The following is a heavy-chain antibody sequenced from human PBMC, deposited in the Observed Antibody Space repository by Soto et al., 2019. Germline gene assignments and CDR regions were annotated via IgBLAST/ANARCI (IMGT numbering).Heavy chain of an antibody. CDR2: IYYSGST. CDR1: GGSISSYY. Sequence: SETLYHTYTVSGGSISSYYWSWIRQPTGKGLEWIGYIYYSGSTNYNPSLKSRVTISVDTSKNQFSLKLSSVTAADTAVYYCARSRYYYDSSGYYNWCDPWGQGTPVTVS. D-gene: IGHD3-22*01. J-gene: IGHJ5*02. V-gene: IGHV4-59*01. CDR3: ARSRYYYDSSGYYNWCDP.